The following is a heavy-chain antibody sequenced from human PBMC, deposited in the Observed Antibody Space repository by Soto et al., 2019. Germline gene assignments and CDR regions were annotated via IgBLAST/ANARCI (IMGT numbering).Heavy chain of an antibody. V-gene: IGHV4-34*01. D-gene: IGHD4-4*01. CDR2: INHSGST. CDR1: GGSFSGYY. J-gene: IGHJ5*01. CDR3: ARGPALVYDYTNCAGGTGDS. Sequence: SETLSVTCAVYGGSFSGYYWSWIRQPPGKGLEWIGEINHSGSTNYNPSLKSRVTISVDTSKNQFSLKLSSVTAADTAVYYCARGPALVYDYTNCAGGTGDSWGQGTLVTVSS.